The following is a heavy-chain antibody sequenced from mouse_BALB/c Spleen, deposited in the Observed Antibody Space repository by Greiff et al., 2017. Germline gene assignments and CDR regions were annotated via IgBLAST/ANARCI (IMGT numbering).Heavy chain of an antibody. V-gene: IGHV14-4*02. CDR2: IDPENGDT. CDR1: GFNIKDYY. Sequence: VQLQQSGAELVRSGASVKLSCTASGFNIKDYYMHWVKQRPEQGLEWIGWIDPENGDTEYAPKFQGKATMTADTSSNTAYLQLSSLTSEDTAVYYCNALGAADYDGVDYWGQGTTLTVSS. D-gene: IGHD2-4*01. J-gene: IGHJ2*01. CDR3: NALGAADYDGVDY.